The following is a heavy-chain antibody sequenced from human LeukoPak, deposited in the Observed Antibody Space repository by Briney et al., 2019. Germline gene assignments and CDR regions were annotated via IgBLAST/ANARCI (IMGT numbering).Heavy chain of an antibody. D-gene: IGHD3-16*01. CDR3: ARDWTVEGDYYYYGIDV. CDR1: GFTFSSYA. V-gene: IGHV3-23*01. J-gene: IGHJ6*02. CDR2: ISGSGGST. Sequence: QPGGSLRLSCAASGFTFSSYAMSWVRQAPGKGLEWVSSISGSGGSTYYADSVKGRFTISRDNSKNTLYLQMNSLRAEDTAVYYCARDWTVEGDYYYYGIDVWGQGTTVTVSS.